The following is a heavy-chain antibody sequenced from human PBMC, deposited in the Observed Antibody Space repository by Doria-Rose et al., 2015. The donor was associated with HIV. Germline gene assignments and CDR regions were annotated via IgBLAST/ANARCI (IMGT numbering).Heavy chain of an antibody. D-gene: IGHD1-26*01. CDR1: GGSISHYY. Sequence: QVQLQQWGPGLVKPSETLSLTCSVSGGSISHYYWSWIRQPLGKGLEYIGDIFYTGSTNYSPSLKSRVSISIDTSKNKFSLRLSSVTAADTAVYYCARVLSGTYDYWGQGTLVTVSS. CDR3: ARVLSGTYDY. CDR2: IFYTGST. J-gene: IGHJ4*02. V-gene: IGHV4-59*01.